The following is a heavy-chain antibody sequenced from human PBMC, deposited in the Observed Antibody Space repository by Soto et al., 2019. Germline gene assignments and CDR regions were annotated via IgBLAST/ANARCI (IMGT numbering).Heavy chain of an antibody. J-gene: IGHJ4*02. CDR1: VVSISSDDYY. CDR3: ARDRSNSNDYLEY. V-gene: IGHV4-30-4*01. D-gene: IGHD1-1*01. CDR2: IYYNGRT. Sequence: NPXETLSLTCTVSVVSISSDDYYCSWIRQPPGKGLEWIGYIYYNGRTDYNPSLKSRVIISIDTSKNQFSLNLNSVSAADTAVYYCARDRSNSNDYLEYWGQGTLVNVS.